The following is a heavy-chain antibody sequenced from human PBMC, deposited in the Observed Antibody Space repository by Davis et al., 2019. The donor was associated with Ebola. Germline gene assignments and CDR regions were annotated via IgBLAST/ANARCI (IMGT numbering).Heavy chain of an antibody. CDR1: GATFSSYT. CDR2: IIPILGVA. Sequence: AASVKVSCKASGATFSSYTISWVRQAPGLGLEWMGRIIPILGVANYAQKFQGRVTITADKSTSTAYMELSSLRSEDTAVYYCAREWPKSRYYDSSGYYYFDYWGQGTLVTVSS. J-gene: IGHJ4*02. V-gene: IGHV1-69*04. CDR3: AREWPKSRYYDSSGYYYFDY. D-gene: IGHD3-22*01.